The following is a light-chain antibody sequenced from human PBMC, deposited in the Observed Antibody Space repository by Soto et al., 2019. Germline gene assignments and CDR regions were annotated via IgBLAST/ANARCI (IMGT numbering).Light chain of an antibody. CDR1: SSDVGGYNY. J-gene: IGLJ1*01. CDR2: EVT. CDR3: MSYAGMYTYV. V-gene: IGLV2-8*01. Sequence: QSSLTQPPSASGSPGQSVTISCTGTSSDVGGYNYLSWYQHLPGKAPQLIIYEVTKRPSGVPNRFFGSKSGNTASLTVSGLQAEDEADYFCMSYAGMYTYVFGTGTKVTVL.